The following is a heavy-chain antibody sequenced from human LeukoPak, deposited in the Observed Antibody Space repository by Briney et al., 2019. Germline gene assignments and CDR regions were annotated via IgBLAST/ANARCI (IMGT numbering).Heavy chain of an antibody. CDR3: AKNLVRYFDWSEFDY. V-gene: IGHV3-30*02. J-gene: IGHJ4*02. Sequence: GGSLGLSCAASGFTFSSYGMHWVRQAPGKGLEWVAFIRYDGSNKYYADSMKGRFTISRDNSKNTLYLQMNSLRAEDTAVYYCAKNLVRYFDWSEFDYWGQGTLVTVSS. CDR1: GFTFSSYG. CDR2: IRYDGSNK. D-gene: IGHD3-9*01.